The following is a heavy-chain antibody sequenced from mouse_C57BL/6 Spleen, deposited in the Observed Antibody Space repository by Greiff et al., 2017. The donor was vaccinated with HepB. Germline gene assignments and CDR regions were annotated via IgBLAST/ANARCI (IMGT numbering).Heavy chain of an antibody. V-gene: IGHV1-74*01. CDR1: GYTFTSYW. J-gene: IGHJ3*01. Sequence: VQLQQSGAELVKPGASVKVSCKASGYTFTSYWMHWVKQRPGQGLEWIGRINPSDSDTNYNQKFKGKATLTVDKSSSTAYMQLSSLTSEDSAVYYCAINDYPFAYWGQGTLVTVSA. CDR3: AINDYPFAY. D-gene: IGHD2-4*01. CDR2: INPSDSDT.